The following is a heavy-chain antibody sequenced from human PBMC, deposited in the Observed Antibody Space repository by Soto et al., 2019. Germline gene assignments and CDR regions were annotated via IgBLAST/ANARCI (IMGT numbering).Heavy chain of an antibody. D-gene: IGHD3-3*01. J-gene: IGHJ5*02. CDR1: GGSISSGGYS. Sequence: SETLSLTCAVSGGSISSGGYSWSWIRQPPGKGLEWIGYIYHSGSTYYNPSLKSRVTISVDRSKNQFSLKLSSVTAADTAVYYCASRDFRMNWFDPWGQGTLVTVSS. CDR3: ASRDFRMNWFDP. V-gene: IGHV4-30-2*01. CDR2: IYHSGST.